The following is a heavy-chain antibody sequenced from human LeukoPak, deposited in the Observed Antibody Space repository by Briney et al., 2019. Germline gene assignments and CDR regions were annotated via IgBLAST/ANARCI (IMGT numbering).Heavy chain of an antibody. CDR2: INSDGSST. CDR1: GFTFSSYW. CDR3: VTDPDTTVP. Sequence: GGSLRLSCVASGFTFSSYWMHWVRQAPGKGLVWVSRINSDGSSTTYADSVKGRFTISRDDAKNTLYLQMDSLRAEDTAVYYCVTDPDTTVPWGQGTRVTVSS. J-gene: IGHJ4*02. D-gene: IGHD5-18*01. V-gene: IGHV3-74*01.